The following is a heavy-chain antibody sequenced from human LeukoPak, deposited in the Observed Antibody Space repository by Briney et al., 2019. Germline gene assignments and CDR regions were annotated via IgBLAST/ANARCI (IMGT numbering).Heavy chain of an antibody. V-gene: IGHV3-23*01. CDR1: GFTFSSYA. D-gene: IGHD4-23*01. CDR3: AKEEIRAYGGD. J-gene: IGHJ4*02. Sequence: RPGGSLRLSCAASGFTFSSYAMSWVRQAPGKGLEWVSAISGSGTRTYYADSVKGRFTIFRDNSKNTLYLQMNSLRAEDTAVYYCAKEEIRAYGGDWGQGTLVTVSS. CDR2: ISGSGTRT.